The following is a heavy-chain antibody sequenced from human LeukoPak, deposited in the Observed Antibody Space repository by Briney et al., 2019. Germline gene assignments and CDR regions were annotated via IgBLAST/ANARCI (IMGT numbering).Heavy chain of an antibody. Sequence: PSETLSLTCAVYGGSFSGYYWSWIRQPPGKGLEWIGEINHSGSTNYNPSLKSRVTISVDTSKNQFSLKLSSVTAADTAVYYCARALLNYYYMDVWGKGTTVTVSS. V-gene: IGHV4-34*01. CDR3: ARALLNYYYMDV. CDR1: GGSFSGYY. CDR2: INHSGST. J-gene: IGHJ6*03. D-gene: IGHD2-8*01.